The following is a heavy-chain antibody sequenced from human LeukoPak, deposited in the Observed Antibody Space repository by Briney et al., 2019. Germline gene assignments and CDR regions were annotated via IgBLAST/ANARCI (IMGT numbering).Heavy chain of an antibody. CDR3: ARGGRIAARPGYIGY. J-gene: IGHJ4*02. V-gene: IGHV1-69*13. CDR2: IIPIFGTA. Sequence: GASVKVSCKASGGTFSSYAISWVRQAPGQGLEWMGGIIPIFGTANYAQKFQGRVTITADESTSTAYMELSSLRSEDTAVYYCARGGRIAARPGYIGYWGQGTLVTVSS. D-gene: IGHD6-6*01. CDR1: GGTFSSYA.